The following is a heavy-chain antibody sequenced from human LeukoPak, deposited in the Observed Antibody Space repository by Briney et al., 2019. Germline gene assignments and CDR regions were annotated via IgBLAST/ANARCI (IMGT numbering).Heavy chain of an antibody. V-gene: IGHV4-4*07. CDR1: GGSISSYY. J-gene: IGHJ6*03. CDR2: IYTSGST. Sequence: SETLSLTCTVSGGSISSYYWSWIRQPAGKGLEWIGRIYTSGSTNYNPSLKSRVTMSVDTPKNQFSLKLSSVTAADTAVYYCARAPPGGIYYYYMDVWGKGTTVTVSS. D-gene: IGHD3-16*01. CDR3: ARAPPGGIYYYYMDV.